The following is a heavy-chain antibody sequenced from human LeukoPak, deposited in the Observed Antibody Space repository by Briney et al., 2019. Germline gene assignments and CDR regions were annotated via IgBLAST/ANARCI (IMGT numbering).Heavy chain of an antibody. CDR1: GYTFTGYY. Sequence: ASVKVSCKASGYTFTGYYMHWVRQAPGQGLEWMGWINPNSGGTNYAQKFQGRVTMTRDTSTSTAYMELRSLRSDDTAVYYCARDPPWDYDSSGYFNWFDPWGQGTLVTVSS. CDR2: INPNSGGT. V-gene: IGHV1-2*02. J-gene: IGHJ5*02. CDR3: ARDPPWDYDSSGYFNWFDP. D-gene: IGHD3-22*01.